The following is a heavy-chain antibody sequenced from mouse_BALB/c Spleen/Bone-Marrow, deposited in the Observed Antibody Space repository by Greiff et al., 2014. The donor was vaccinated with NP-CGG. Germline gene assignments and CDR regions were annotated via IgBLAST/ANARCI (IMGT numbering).Heavy chain of an antibody. CDR1: GYTFTSYV. D-gene: IGHD3-2*01. V-gene: IGHV1-14*01. Sequence: EVQLQQSGPELVKPGASVKMSCKASGYTFTSYVMHWVKQKPGQGLEWIGYINPYNDGTKYNEKFKGKATLTSDKSSSTAYMELSILTSEDSAVYYCARPRQLGLPYCFDYWGQGTTLTVSS. CDR2: INPYNDGT. J-gene: IGHJ2*01. CDR3: ARPRQLGLPYCFDY.